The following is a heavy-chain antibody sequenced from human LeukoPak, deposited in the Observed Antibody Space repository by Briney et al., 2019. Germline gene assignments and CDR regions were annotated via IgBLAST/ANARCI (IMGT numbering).Heavy chain of an antibody. CDR3: ARDPSGTYYNWFDP. CDR1: GGTFSSYA. D-gene: IGHD1-26*01. V-gene: IGHV1-69*13. J-gene: IGHJ5*02. CDR2: IIPMYGTT. Sequence: SVKVSCKASGGTFSSYAFNWVRQTPGQGLEWMGGIIPMYGTTKYAQKFQGRVTITADVSTSTTYMELNSLRSEDTAVYYCARDPSGTYYNWFDPWGQGTLVTVSS.